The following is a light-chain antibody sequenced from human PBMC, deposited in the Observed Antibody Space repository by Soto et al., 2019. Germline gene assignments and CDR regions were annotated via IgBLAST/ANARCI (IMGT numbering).Light chain of an antibody. Sequence: QSVLTQPRSVSGSPGQSVTISCTGTSSDVGGYDYVSWYQQHPVKAPKLMIYDVSKRPSGVPDRFSGSKSGNTASLTISGLQAEDEADYYCCSYAGSYTFAVFGGGTQLTVL. CDR2: DVS. V-gene: IGLV2-11*01. CDR1: SSDVGGYDY. CDR3: CSYAGSYTFAV. J-gene: IGLJ2*01.